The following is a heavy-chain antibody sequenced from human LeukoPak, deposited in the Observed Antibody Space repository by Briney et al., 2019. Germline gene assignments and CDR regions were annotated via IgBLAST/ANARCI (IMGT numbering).Heavy chain of an antibody. CDR1: GYIFGSYG. D-gene: IGHD6-13*01. J-gene: IGHJ3*02. V-gene: IGHV1-18*01. CDR2: INTDEDET. CDR3: ARSLAATGGFDI. Sequence: ASVKVSCKASGYIFGSYGIAWVRQAPGQGFEWLGWINTDEDETAYSDKFQGRVSMTTDTPTTTATMELRGQASDDTAVYYCARSLAATGGFDIWGQGTWVTVS.